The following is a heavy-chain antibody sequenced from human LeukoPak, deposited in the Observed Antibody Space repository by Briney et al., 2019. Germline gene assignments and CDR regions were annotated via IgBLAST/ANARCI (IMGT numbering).Heavy chain of an antibody. Sequence: PGGSLRLSCAASGFAFSSYAMHWVRQAPGKGLEWVAVISADGNNKFYADSVKGRFTLSRDNSENTLYLQMNSLRAEDTVVYYCANSVLRNAIFDFWGQGSRVIVSS. D-gene: IGHD2-2*01. CDR3: ANSVLRNAIFDF. CDR1: GFAFSSYA. V-gene: IGHV3-30-3*01. J-gene: IGHJ4*02. CDR2: ISADGNNK.